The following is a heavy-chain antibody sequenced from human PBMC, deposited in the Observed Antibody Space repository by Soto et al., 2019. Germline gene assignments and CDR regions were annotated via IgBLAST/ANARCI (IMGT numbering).Heavy chain of an antibody. CDR2: IIAYNGNT. D-gene: IGHD3-10*01. CDR3: ASGSYYDYYYGMDV. J-gene: IGHJ6*02. V-gene: IGHV1-18*03. CDR1: GYTFTSYG. Sequence: QVQLVQSGAEVKKPGASVKVSCKASGYTFTSYGISWVRQAHGQGLEWMGWIIAYNGNTNYAQKLQGRVTITTDTSTTTAYLELRSLRSDAMAVYYCASGSYYDYYYGMDVCGQGTTVTVAS.